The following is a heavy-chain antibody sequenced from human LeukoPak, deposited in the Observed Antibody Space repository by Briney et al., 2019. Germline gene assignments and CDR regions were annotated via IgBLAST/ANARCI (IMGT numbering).Heavy chain of an antibody. D-gene: IGHD3-22*01. V-gene: IGHV4-59*01. J-gene: IGHJ4*02. CDR2: FYNSGST. CDR1: GGSISNNY. Sequence: SETLSLTCTVSGGSISNNYWTWIRQPPGKRLEWIGYFYNSGSTNYNPSLKSRVTISVDTSKNQFSLKLTSVTAADTAVYYCARGDSSGHPAFDYWGQGTLVTVSS. CDR3: ARGDSSGHPAFDY.